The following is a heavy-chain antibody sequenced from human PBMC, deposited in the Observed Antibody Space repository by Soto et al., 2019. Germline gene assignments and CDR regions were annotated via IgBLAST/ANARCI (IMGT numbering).Heavy chain of an antibody. J-gene: IGHJ6*02. CDR1: GYMFTSYA. CDR2: ISAFNGNR. CDR3: ARGKSAMDV. V-gene: IGHV1-18*01. Sequence: QVQLVQSGPAVKKPGASVKVSCKASGYMFTSYAISWVRQAPGQGLGWMGWISAFNGNRNYAQKFQGSATMTTDTSTNTAYMELRSLTSDDTAVYYCARGKSAMDVWGQGTTVTVSS.